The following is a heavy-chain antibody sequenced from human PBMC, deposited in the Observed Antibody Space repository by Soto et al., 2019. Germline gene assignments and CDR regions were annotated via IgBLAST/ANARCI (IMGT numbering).Heavy chain of an antibody. J-gene: IGHJ4*02. CDR1: GYTFTSYG. D-gene: IGHD3-3*01. V-gene: IGHV1-18*01. CDR2: TSAYNGNT. CDR3: ARDGPYDFWSGYNFDY. Sequence: ASVKVSCKASGYTFTSYGISWVRQAPGQGLEWMGWTSAYNGNTNYAQKLQGRVTMTTDTSTSTAYMELRSLRSDDTAVYYCARDGPYDFWSGYNFDYWGQGTLVTVSS.